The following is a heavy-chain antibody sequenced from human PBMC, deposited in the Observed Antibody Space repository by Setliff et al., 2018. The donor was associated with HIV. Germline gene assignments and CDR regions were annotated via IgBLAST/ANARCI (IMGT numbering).Heavy chain of an antibody. Sequence: SETLFLTCTVSGGSISSGGYYWSWIRQHPGKGLEWIGYIYYSGSTYYNPSLKSQLTISVDTSKNQFSLKLSSVTAADTAVYYCASIKHYYDSSGYYYADGPRFDPWGQGTLVTVSS. CDR2: IYYSGST. V-gene: IGHV4-31*01. CDR1: GGSISSGGYY. J-gene: IGHJ5*02. CDR3: ASIKHYYDSSGYYYADGPRFDP. D-gene: IGHD3-22*01.